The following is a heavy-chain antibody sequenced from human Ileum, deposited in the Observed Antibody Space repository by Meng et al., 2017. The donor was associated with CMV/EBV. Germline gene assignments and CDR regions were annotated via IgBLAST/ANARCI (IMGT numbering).Heavy chain of an antibody. V-gene: IGHV3-74*01. CDR1: GFIFRSYW. CDR3: AKDKQWHFDY. D-gene: IGHD6-19*01. CDR2: INSDGSCT. Sequence: EGQLVESWVGLVHPVGSLRLACAASGFIFRSYWIQWVRQAPGKGRVWVSRINSDGSCTSYADSVKGRFTISRDNSKNTLYLQMNSLRAEDTAVYYCAKDKQWHFDYWGQGILVTVSS. J-gene: IGHJ4*02.